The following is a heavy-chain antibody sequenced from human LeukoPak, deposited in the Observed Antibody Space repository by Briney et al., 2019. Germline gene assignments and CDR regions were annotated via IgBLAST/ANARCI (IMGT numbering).Heavy chain of an antibody. V-gene: IGHV4-59*08. Sequence: SETLSLTCTVSGGAISSSYWNWFRQPPGKGLEWIGYMYYIGTTNYNPSLESRVTISGDTSKTQFFLKLSSVTAADTAVYYCARQGSWNGDYDMDVWGQGTSVIVSS. CDR3: ARQGSWNGDYDMDV. D-gene: IGHD1-1*01. CDR2: MYYIGTT. J-gene: IGHJ6*02. CDR1: GGAISSSY.